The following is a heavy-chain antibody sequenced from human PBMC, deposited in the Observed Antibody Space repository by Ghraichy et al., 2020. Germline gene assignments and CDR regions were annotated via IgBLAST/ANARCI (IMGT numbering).Heavy chain of an antibody. CDR3: AVGGVYGSGPWFDP. D-gene: IGHD3-10*01. V-gene: IGHV3-74*01. CDR1: GFTFSSYW. J-gene: IGHJ5*02. Sequence: GGSLRLSCAASGFTFSSYWMHWVRQAPGKGLVWVSGIHSDGTSTRYADSVKGRFTISRDNAKNTLYLQMNSLRAEDTAVYYCAVGGVYGSGPWFDPWGQETLVTVSS. CDR2: IHSDGTST.